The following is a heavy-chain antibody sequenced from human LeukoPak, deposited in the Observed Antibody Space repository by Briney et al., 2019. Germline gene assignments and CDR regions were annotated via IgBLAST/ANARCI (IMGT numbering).Heavy chain of an antibody. CDR2: ISSSGSTT. D-gene: IGHD6-19*01. J-gene: IGHJ4*02. Sequence: PGGSLRLSCAASGVTFSSYEMNWVRQAPGKGLEWVSYISSSGSTTYYAASVKGRFTISRDNAKNSLYLQMNSLRVEDTAVYYCASQKGRIAVAVDYWGQGTLVSVSS. V-gene: IGHV3-48*03. CDR1: GVTFSSYE. CDR3: ASQKGRIAVAVDY.